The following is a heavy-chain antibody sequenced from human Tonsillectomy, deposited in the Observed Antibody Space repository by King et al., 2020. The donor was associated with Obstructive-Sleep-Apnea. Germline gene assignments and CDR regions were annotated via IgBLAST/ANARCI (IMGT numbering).Heavy chain of an antibody. CDR3: ATVWFGEKKGFPSTNYYYYYGMDV. Sequence: LQLQESGPGLVKPSETLSLTCTVSGGSISSSSYYWGWIRQPPGKGLEWIGSIYYSGSTYYNPSLKSRVTISVDTSKNQFSLKLSSVTAADTAVYYCATVWFGEKKGFPSTNYYYYYGMDVWGQGTTVTVSS. V-gene: IGHV4-39*07. CDR1: GGSISSSSYY. D-gene: IGHD3-10*01. J-gene: IGHJ6*02. CDR2: IYYSGST.